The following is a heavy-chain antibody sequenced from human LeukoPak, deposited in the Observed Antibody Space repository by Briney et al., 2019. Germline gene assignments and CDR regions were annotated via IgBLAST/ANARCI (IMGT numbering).Heavy chain of an antibody. J-gene: IGHJ4*02. CDR2: ISNDGSKK. Sequence: QSGGSLRLSCAASRFTFSSYGMHWVRQAPGKGLDWVAVISNDGSKKYYADSVKGRFTISRDNSKNTLSLQVSSLRTEDTAVYYCAKDRYSYAFEYSDSWGQGTLVTVSS. D-gene: IGHD5-18*01. CDR3: AKDRYSYAFEYSDS. CDR1: RFTFSSYG. V-gene: IGHV3-30*18.